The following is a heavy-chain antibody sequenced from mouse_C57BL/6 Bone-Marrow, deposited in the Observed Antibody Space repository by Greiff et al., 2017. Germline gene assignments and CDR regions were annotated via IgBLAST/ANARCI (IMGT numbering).Heavy chain of an antibody. D-gene: IGHD2-5*01. CDR1: GFNIKDDY. CDR2: IDPENGDT. V-gene: IGHV14-4*01. CDR3: TRHYSNYEREMDY. J-gene: IGHJ4*01. Sequence: EVQVVESGAELVRPGASVKLSCTASGFNIKDDYMHWVKQRPEQGLEWIGWIDPENGDTEYASKFQGKATITADTSSNTAYLQLSSLTSEDTAVYYCTRHYSNYEREMDYWGQGTSVTVSS.